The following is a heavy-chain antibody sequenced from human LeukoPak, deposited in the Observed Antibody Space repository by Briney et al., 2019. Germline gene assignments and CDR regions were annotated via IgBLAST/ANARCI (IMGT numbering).Heavy chain of an antibody. Sequence: GGSLRLSCAASGFSFSTYGMHWVRQAPGKGLEWVALIWYDGSDEYYADSVKGRFTISRDNSKNTVYLQMNSLRADDTAVYYCARDVTALDSWGQGTLVTVSS. CDR3: ARDVTALDS. J-gene: IGHJ4*02. CDR1: GFSFSTYG. CDR2: IWYDGSDE. D-gene: IGHD2-2*01. V-gene: IGHV3-33*01.